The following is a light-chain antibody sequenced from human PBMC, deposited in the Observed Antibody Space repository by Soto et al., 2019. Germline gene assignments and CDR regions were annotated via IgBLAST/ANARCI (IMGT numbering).Light chain of an antibody. Sequence: AIQLTQSPSSLSASVGDRVTITCRASQGISSALAWYQQKPGKAPKLLIYDASSLESGVPSRFXGSGSGTDFTLTISSLQPEDFATYYCQQFNNYPLITFGQGTRLEIK. CDR2: DAS. V-gene: IGKV1D-13*01. J-gene: IGKJ5*01. CDR3: QQFNNYPLIT. CDR1: QGISSA.